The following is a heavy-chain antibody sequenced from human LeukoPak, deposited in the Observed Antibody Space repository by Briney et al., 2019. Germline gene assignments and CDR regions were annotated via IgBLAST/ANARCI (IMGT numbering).Heavy chain of an antibody. V-gene: IGHV3-23*03. CDR3: AKDRERYPGRYFQH. D-gene: IGHD1-1*01. CDR2: IYSGGST. Sequence: GGSLRLSCAASGFTFSSYWMSWVRQAPGKGLEWVSVIYSGGSTYYADSVKGRFTISRDNSKNTLYLQMNSLRAEDTAVYYCAKDRERYPGRYFQHWGQGTLVTVSS. CDR1: GFTFSSYW. J-gene: IGHJ1*01.